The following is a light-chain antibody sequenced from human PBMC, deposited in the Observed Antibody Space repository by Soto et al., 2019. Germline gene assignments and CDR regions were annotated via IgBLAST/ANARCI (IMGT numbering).Light chain of an antibody. Sequence: QSVLTQPPSASGTPGQTVTMSCSGSTSNIGTNTVTWYQQLPGSAPKVLIYVNNQRRSGVPDRFSGSKSGTSAFLAITGLQSEDEADYYCATWDDNLNGLIFGGGTKLTVL. J-gene: IGLJ2*01. CDR1: TSNIGTNT. CDR2: VNN. V-gene: IGLV1-44*01. CDR3: ATWDDNLNGLI.